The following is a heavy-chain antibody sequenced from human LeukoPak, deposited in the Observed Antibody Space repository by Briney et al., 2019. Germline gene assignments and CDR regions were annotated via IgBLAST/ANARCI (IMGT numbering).Heavy chain of an antibody. V-gene: IGHV3-49*03. D-gene: IGHD6-19*01. J-gene: IGHJ4*02. CDR1: GFTFGDYA. CDR2: ISSKSFGGTA. Sequence: GGSLRLSCTASGFTFGDYAMHWFRQAPGKGLEWVGFISSKSFGGTAEYAASVKGRFTISRDDSKSIAYLQMNSLKTEDTAVYYCAKVLFSIAVAGWFDYWGQGTLVTVSS. CDR3: AKVLFSIAVAGWFDY.